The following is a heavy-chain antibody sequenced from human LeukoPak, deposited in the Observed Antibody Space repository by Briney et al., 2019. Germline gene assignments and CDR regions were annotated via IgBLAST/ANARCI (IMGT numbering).Heavy chain of an antibody. CDR1: GFTFSSYS. D-gene: IGHD3-16*01. CDR3: ASSIMITFGGVSATDY. V-gene: IGHV3-48*01. CDR2: ISSSSSTI. Sequence: GGSLRLSCAASGFTFSSYSMNWVRQAPGKGLEWVSYISSSSSTIYYADSVKGRFTISRDNAKNSLYLQMNSLRAEDTAVYYCASSIMITFGGVSATDYWGQGTPVTVSS. J-gene: IGHJ4*02.